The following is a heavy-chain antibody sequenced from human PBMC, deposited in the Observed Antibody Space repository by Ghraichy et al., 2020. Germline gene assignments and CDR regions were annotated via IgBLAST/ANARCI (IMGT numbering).Heavy chain of an antibody. CDR3: ARVGIAARLSDDYYYYYGMDV. V-gene: IGHV4-34*01. CDR1: GGSFSGYY. CDR2: INHSGST. Sequence: SETLSLTCAVYGGSFSGYYWSWIRQPPGKGLEWIGEINHSGSTNYNPSLKSRVTISVDTSKNQFSLKLSSVTAADTAVYYCARVGIAARLSDDYYYYYGMDVWGQGTTVTVSS. J-gene: IGHJ6*02. D-gene: IGHD6-6*01.